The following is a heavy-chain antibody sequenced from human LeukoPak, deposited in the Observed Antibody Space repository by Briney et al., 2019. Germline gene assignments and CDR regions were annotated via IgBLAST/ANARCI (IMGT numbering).Heavy chain of an antibody. CDR1: GFSISSVYY. Sequence: PSETLSLTCSVSGFSISSVYYWGWIRQPPGKGLEWIGSIYHGGSTYYNPSLKSRVTISIDTSKNQFSLKLSSVTAADTAVYYCARARKRYCSSTSCHPYYFDYWGQGTLVTVSS. CDR2: IYHGGST. CDR3: ARARKRYCSSTSCHPYYFDY. J-gene: IGHJ4*02. D-gene: IGHD2-2*01. V-gene: IGHV4-38-2*02.